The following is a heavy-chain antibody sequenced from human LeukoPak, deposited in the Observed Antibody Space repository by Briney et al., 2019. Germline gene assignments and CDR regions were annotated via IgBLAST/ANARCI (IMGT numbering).Heavy chain of an antibody. CDR2: ISSSSSYI. V-gene: IGHV3-21*01. Sequence: GGSLRLSCAASGFTLSSSSMNWVRQAPGKGLEWVSSISSSSSYIYYADSVKGRFTISRDNAKNSLYLQMNSLRAEDTAVYYCAREEFGYYYGSGSEPFDYWGQGTLVTVSS. CDR1: GFTLSSSS. J-gene: IGHJ4*02. D-gene: IGHD3-10*01. CDR3: AREEFGYYYGSGSEPFDY.